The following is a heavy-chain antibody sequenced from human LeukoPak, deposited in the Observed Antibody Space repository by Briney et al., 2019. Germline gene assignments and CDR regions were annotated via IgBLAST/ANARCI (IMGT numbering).Heavy chain of an antibody. J-gene: IGHJ4*02. CDR2: ISTYNGNT. CDR3: ARGLGATYYDILTGYPLIY. Sequence: ASVKVSCKASVYSFTNYGINWVRQAPGQGLEWMGWISTYNGNTSYAQKLQGRVTMTTDTSTSTAYMELRSLRSDDTAVYYCARGLGATYYDILTGYPLIYWGQGTLVTVSS. V-gene: IGHV1-18*01. CDR1: VYSFTNYG. D-gene: IGHD3-9*01.